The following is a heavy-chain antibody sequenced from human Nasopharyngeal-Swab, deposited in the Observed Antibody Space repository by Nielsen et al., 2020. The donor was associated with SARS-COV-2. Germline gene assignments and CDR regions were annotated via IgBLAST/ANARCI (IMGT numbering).Heavy chain of an antibody. D-gene: IGHD6-19*01. V-gene: IGHV1-18*04. CDR3: ARDHTEQWLVQDY. CDR2: ISAYNGNT. Sequence: ASVKVSCKASGYTFTSYGISWVRQAPGQGLEWMGWISAYNGNTNYAQQLQGRDTITTDTSTSTAYMELRSLRSDDTAVYYCARDHTEQWLVQDYWGQGTLVTVSS. CDR1: GYTFTSYG. J-gene: IGHJ4*02.